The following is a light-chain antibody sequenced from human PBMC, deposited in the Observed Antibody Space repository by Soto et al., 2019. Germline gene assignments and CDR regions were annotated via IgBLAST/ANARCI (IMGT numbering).Light chain of an antibody. CDR1: QSVSSSY. CDR3: QQYGSSPGT. Sequence: ELVLTQSPGTLALTPGERATHSCRASQSVSSSYLAWYQQKPGQAPRILIYGASSRATGIPDRFSGSGSGTDVTLTISRLEPEDVAVYYCQQYGSSPGTFGQGTRREIK. CDR2: GAS. J-gene: IGKJ5*01. V-gene: IGKV3-20*01.